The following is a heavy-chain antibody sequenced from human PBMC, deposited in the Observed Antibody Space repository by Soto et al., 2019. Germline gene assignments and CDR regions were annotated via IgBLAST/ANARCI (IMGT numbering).Heavy chain of an antibody. V-gene: IGHV3-23*01. CDR1: GFTFGGYP. Sequence: GGSLSLSFPVPGFTFGGYPIPWSAQPPGKGWEWVSGISGSGHSTYHADSVKGRFTISRDNSNNTLYLQMNSLRAEDTAVYYCAKDKYDILTGYSIPNWFDPWGQGTLVTVSS. CDR3: AKDKYDILTGYSIPNWFDP. CDR2: ISGSGHST. J-gene: IGHJ5*02. D-gene: IGHD3-9*01.